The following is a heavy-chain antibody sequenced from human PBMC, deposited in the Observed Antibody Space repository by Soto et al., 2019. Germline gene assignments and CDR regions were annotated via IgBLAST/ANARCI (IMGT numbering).Heavy chain of an antibody. CDR2: ISASGAAT. CDR1: GFRFSNYI. D-gene: IGHD2-15*01. CDR3: ARAGGECSGGSRNPFWLDP. V-gene: IGHV3-23*01. Sequence: PGGSLRLSCAASGFRFSNYIMSWVRLTPGKGLERVSGISASGAATMYADSVKGRFIISRDNSKNTLYLQMTNLRAEDTAHYHCARAGGECSGGSRNPFWLDPWGQGTPVTVSS. J-gene: IGHJ5*02.